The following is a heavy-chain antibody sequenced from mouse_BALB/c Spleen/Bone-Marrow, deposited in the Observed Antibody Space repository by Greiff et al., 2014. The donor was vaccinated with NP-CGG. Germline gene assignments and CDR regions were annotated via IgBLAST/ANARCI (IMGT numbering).Heavy chain of an antibody. J-gene: IGHJ4*01. CDR3: ARDDYDYAMDY. CDR2: ISSGSSTI. Sequence: EVQLVESGGGLVQPGGSRKLSCAASGFTFSSFGMHWVRQAPEKGLEWVAYISSGSSTIYYADTVKGRFTISRGNPKNTLFLQMTSLRSDDTAMYYCARDDYDYAMDYWGQGTSVTVSS. V-gene: IGHV5-17*02. CDR1: GFTFSSFG. D-gene: IGHD2-4*01.